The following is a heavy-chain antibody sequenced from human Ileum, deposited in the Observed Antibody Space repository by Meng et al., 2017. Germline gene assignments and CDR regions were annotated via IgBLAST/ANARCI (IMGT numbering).Heavy chain of an antibody. CDR3: ARGGLTLERRPLDY. Sequence: QVQWQESGPGVVKPSGTLSLTCAVSGDPITNTNWWNWVRQPPGKGLEWIGEVYHSGSTNYNPSLQSRVTISIDKSKNQFSLNLTSVTVADTAVYYCARGGLTLERRPLDYWGQGTLVTVSS. D-gene: IGHD1-1*01. J-gene: IGHJ4*02. CDR1: GDPITNTNW. V-gene: IGHV4-4*02. CDR2: VYHSGST.